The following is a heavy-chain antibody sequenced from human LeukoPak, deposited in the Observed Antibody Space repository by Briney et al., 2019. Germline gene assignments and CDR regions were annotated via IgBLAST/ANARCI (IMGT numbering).Heavy chain of an antibody. CDR1: GDSVSSNSAA. V-gene: IGHV6-1*01. Sequence: PSQTLSLTCAISGDSVSSNSAAWNWIRQSPSRGLEWLGRTYYRSKWYNDYAVSVKSRMTINPDTSKNQFSLQLNSVTPEDTAVYYCARSFFFGSGHYWYFDLWGRGTLVTVSS. CDR2: TYYRSKWYN. CDR3: ARSFFFGSGHYWYFDL. J-gene: IGHJ2*01. D-gene: IGHD3-10*01.